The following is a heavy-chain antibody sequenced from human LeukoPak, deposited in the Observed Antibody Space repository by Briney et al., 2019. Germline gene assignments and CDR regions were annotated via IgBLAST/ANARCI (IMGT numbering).Heavy chain of an antibody. CDR3: ARLGHYAYFQH. CDR1: GGSISSSSYY. J-gene: IGHJ1*01. CDR2: IYYSGST. Sequence: PSETLSLTCTVSGGSISSSSYYWGWIRQPPGKGLEWIGSIYYSGSTYYNPSLKSRVTISVDTSKNQFSLKLSSLTAADTAVYYWARLGHYAYFQHWGQGTLVTVSS. D-gene: IGHD3-16*01. V-gene: IGHV4-39*01.